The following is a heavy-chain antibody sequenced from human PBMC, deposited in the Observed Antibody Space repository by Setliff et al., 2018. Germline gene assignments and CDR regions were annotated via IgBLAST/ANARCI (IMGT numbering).Heavy chain of an antibody. D-gene: IGHD1-26*01. Sequence: SETLSLTCTVSGGSISNYYWSWIRQPAGKGLEWIGRIYTSGSTNYNPSLKSRVTMSVDTSKNQFSLRLSSVTAADTAVYYCARKGISALSGAFDMWGQGTMVTVSS. CDR2: IYTSGST. CDR1: GGSISNYY. CDR3: ARKGISALSGAFDM. V-gene: IGHV4-4*07. J-gene: IGHJ3*02.